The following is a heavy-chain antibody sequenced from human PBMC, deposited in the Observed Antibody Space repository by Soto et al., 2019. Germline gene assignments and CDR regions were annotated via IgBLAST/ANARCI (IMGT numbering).Heavy chain of an antibody. CDR3: ARQGFGQLHGLVDV. Sequence: SETLSLTCGFSGSSITSHYCSWFRQPPGKGLEWIGYIHHSGSTSYNPSLKSRVTMSVDTSKNHFSLKVNSVTAADTALYYCARQGFGQLHGLVDVWGPGTTVTVSS. CDR1: GSSITSHY. CDR2: IHHSGST. D-gene: IGHD3-10*01. J-gene: IGHJ6*02. V-gene: IGHV4-59*08.